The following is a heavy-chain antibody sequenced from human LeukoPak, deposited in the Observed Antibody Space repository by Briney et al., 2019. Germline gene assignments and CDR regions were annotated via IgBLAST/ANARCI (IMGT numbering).Heavy chain of an antibody. Sequence: PGGSLRLSCAASGFTFDDYGMSWVRQAPGKGLESVSGTNWNGGSTGYADSVKGRFTISRDNAKNSLYLQMNSLGAEDTALYYCARDLGDVSMVRGVMVYFDYWGQGTLVTVSS. D-gene: IGHD3-10*01. CDR2: TNWNGGST. CDR3: ARDLGDVSMVRGVMVYFDY. J-gene: IGHJ4*02. CDR1: GFTFDDYG. V-gene: IGHV3-20*04.